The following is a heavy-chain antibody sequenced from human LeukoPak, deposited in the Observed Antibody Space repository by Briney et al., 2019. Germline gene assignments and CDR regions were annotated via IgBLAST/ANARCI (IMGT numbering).Heavy chain of an antibody. J-gene: IGHJ5*02. D-gene: IGHD6-13*01. CDR1: GFTFSSDS. V-gene: IGHV3-21*01. CDR3: AREIEAAGTRWFDP. Sequence: AGSLRLSCAASGFTFSSDSMNWVRQAPGKGLEWVSSISSSSSNIYYADSVKGRFTISGDNAKNSLSLQMNSLRAEDTAVYYCAREIEAAGTRWFDPWGQGTLVTVSS. CDR2: ISSSSSNI.